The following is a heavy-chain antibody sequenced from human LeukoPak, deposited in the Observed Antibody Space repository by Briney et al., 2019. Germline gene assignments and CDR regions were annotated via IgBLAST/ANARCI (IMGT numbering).Heavy chain of an antibody. CDR3: ARTTEDCSSTSCYQYWFDP. D-gene: IGHD2-2*01. V-gene: IGHV4-59*01. CDR2: IYYSGST. Sequence: PSETLSLTCTVSGGSISSYYWSWIRQPPGKGLEWIGYIYYSGSTNYNPSLTSRVTISVDTSKNQFSLNLTSVTAADTAVYYCARTTEDCSSTSCYQYWFDPWGQGTLVTVSS. J-gene: IGHJ5*02. CDR1: GGSISSYY.